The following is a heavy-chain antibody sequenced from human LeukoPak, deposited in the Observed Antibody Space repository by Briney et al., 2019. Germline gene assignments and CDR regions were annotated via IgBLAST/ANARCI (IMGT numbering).Heavy chain of an antibody. CDR3: ARRDSGSRGFDS. V-gene: IGHV3-48*01. CDR1: GFNFITYS. J-gene: IGHJ4*02. Sequence: GGSLRLSSADPGFNFITYSMSRVRQAPGKGMERISYISISSSTIYYADSVKGRFTVSRDNAKTSLYLQMNRLRAEDTAVYYCARRDSGSRGFDSGGQGTLVTVSS. D-gene: IGHD3-10*01. CDR2: ISISSSTI.